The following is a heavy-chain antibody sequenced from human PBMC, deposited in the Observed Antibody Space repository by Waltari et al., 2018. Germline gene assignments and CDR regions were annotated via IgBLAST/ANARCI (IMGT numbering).Heavy chain of an antibody. CDR3: ARDGHDFYYYMDV. Sequence: EVQLVESGGGLVQPGGSLRLSCAASGFTFSSYWMSWVGQAPGKGLEWVANIKQDGSEKYYVDSVKGRFTISRDNAKNSLYLQMNSLRAEDTAVYYCARDGHDFYYYMDVWGKGTTVTVSS. D-gene: IGHD3-16*01. V-gene: IGHV3-7*01. CDR1: GFTFSSYW. CDR2: IKQDGSEK. J-gene: IGHJ6*03.